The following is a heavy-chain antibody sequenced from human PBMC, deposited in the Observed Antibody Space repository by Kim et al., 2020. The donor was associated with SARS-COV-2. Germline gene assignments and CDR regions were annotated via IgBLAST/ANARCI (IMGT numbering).Heavy chain of an antibody. CDR2: IYYSGST. D-gene: IGHD3-22*01. V-gene: IGHV4-59*08. J-gene: IGHJ3*02. Sequence: SETLSLTCTASGGSFSSYYWSWIRQPPGKGLEWIGYIYYSGSTNYNPSLKSRVTISADTSKNQFSLKLISVPAADTAVYYCSRHRPLWDRSGYYYGAFD. CDR1: GGSFSSYY. CDR3: SRHRPLWDRSGYYYGAFD.